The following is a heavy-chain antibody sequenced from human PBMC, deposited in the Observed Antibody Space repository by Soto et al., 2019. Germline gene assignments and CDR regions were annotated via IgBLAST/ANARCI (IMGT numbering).Heavy chain of an antibody. CDR2: ISGSGGST. J-gene: IGHJ6*02. CDR1: GFTFSSYA. Sequence: GGSLRLSCAASGFTFSSYAMSWVRQAPGKGLEWVSAISGSGGSTYYADSVKGRFTISRDNSKNTLYLQMNSLRAEDTAVYYCAKDAYNWSWAATYYYYFVMDVWGQGTTVTVSS. V-gene: IGHV3-23*01. CDR3: AKDAYNWSWAATYYYYFVMDV. D-gene: IGHD1-1*01.